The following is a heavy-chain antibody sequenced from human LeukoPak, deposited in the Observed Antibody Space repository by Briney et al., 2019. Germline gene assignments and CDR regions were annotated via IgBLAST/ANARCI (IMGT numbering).Heavy chain of an antibody. V-gene: IGHV4-61*02. CDR2: IYTSGST. Sequence: SETLSLTCTVSGGSISSGSYYWSWIRQPAGTGLEWIGRIYTSGSTNYNPSLKSRVTISVDTSKNQFSLKLSSVTAADTAVYYCARTRWDYYGSGKYYFDYWGQGTLVTVSS. D-gene: IGHD3-10*01. J-gene: IGHJ4*02. CDR3: ARTRWDYYGSGKYYFDY. CDR1: GGSISSGSYY.